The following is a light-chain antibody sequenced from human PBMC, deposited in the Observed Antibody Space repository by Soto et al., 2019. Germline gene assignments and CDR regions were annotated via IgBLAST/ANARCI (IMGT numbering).Light chain of an antibody. Sequence: QSALTQPRSVSGSPGQSVTISCTGSSTDVGSYDRVSWYQQPPGTAPKLILYGVDKRPPGVPDHFSGSKSGDTASLTISGLQAEDEADYYCCSYVGDFTDVFGTGTKLTVL. J-gene: IGLJ1*01. CDR1: STDVGSYDR. CDR3: CSYVGDFTDV. CDR2: GVD. V-gene: IGLV2-11*01.